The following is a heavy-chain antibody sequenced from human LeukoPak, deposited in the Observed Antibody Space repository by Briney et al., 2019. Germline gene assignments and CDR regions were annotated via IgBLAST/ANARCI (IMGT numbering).Heavy chain of an antibody. CDR1: GGSISSYY. V-gene: IGHV4-59*01. D-gene: IGHD6-13*01. J-gene: IGHJ4*02. CDR2: IYNSGST. CDR3: ARGGRIAAAGFDY. Sequence: SETLSLTCTVSGGSISSYYWSWIRQPPGKGLEWIGYIYNSGSTNYNPSLKSRVTISVDTSKNQFSLKLSSVTAADTAVYYCARGGRIAAAGFDYWGQGTLVTVSS.